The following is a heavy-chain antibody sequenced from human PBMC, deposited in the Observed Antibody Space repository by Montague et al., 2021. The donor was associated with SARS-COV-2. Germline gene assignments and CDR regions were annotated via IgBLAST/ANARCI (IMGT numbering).Heavy chain of an antibody. J-gene: IGHJ4*02. CDR1: GFTFSTLA. D-gene: IGHD5-12*01. CDR3: VKVSPTTYYFDF. CDR2: THGGESGT. V-gene: IGHV3-23*03. Sequence: SLRLSCAASGFTFSTLAMSWVRQAPGKGLEWVSFTHGGESGTYYADSMKGRFTISRDNSKNTLYLQMNSLRAEDTAVYYCVKVSPTTYYFDFWGQGTLVTVSS.